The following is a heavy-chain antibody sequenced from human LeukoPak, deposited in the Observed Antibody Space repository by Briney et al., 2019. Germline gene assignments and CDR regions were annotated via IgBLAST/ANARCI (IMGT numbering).Heavy chain of an antibody. V-gene: IGHV3-23*01. Sequence: QSGGSLRLSCAASGFTFSSYAMSWVRQAPGKGLEWISAISLNGETTWYADSVKGRLTISRDNSKNTLYLQLTSLRAEDTAVYYCAQGFSSGWYPYWGQGSLVSVSS. D-gene: IGHD6-19*01. CDR2: ISLNGETT. CDR3: AQGFSSGWYPY. CDR1: GFTFSSYA. J-gene: IGHJ4*02.